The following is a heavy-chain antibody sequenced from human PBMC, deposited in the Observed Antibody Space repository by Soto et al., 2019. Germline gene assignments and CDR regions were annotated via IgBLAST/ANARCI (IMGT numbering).Heavy chain of an antibody. D-gene: IGHD1-1*01. V-gene: IGHV5-51*01. CDR1: GYSFTSYW. J-gene: IGHJ5*02. CDR3: ARGYNGTASPPNWIHP. CDR2: IYPGDSDT. Sequence: PGESLKISCKGSGYSFTSYWIGWVRQMPGKGLEWMGIIYPGDSDTRYSPSFQGQVTISADKSISTAYLQWSSLKASDTAMYYCARGYNGTASPPNWIHPGGQGPPVTVS.